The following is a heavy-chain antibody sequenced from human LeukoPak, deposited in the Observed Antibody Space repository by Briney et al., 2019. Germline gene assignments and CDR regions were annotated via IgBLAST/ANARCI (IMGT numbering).Heavy chain of an antibody. J-gene: IGHJ3*02. CDR1: GFTFSSYW. CDR3: AKAGLRPRAAFDI. Sequence: GGSLRLSCVASGFTFSSYWMHWVRQAPGKGLVWVSRIDSYGSSTSFADSVKGRFTISRDNAKNSLYLQMNSLRAEDTAVYYCAKAGLRPRAAFDIWGQGTMVTVSS. V-gene: IGHV3-74*01. D-gene: IGHD5/OR15-5a*01. CDR2: IDSYGSST.